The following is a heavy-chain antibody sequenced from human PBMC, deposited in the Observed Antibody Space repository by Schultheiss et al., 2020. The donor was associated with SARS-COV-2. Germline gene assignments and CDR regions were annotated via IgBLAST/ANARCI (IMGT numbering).Heavy chain of an antibody. V-gene: IGHV2-70*01. CDR1: GFSLSTSGMR. J-gene: IGHJ5*02. CDR3: ARITMVRGVTNWFDP. Sequence: SGPTLVKPTQTLTLTCTFSGFSLSTSGMRVSWIRQPPGKALEWLALIDWDDDKYYSTSLKTRLTISKDTSKNQVVLTMTNMDPVDTATYYCARITMVRGVTNWFDPWGQGTLVTVSS. D-gene: IGHD3-10*01. CDR2: IDWDDDK.